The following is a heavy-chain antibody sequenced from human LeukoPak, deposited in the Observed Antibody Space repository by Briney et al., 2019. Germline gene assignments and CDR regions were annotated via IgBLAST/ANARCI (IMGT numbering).Heavy chain of an antibody. CDR3: ASGSYSIDAFDI. D-gene: IGHD1-26*01. CDR1: GGSISSYY. CDR2: IYYSGST. V-gene: IGHV4-59*08. J-gene: IGHJ3*02. Sequence: SETLSLTCTVSGGSISSYYWSWIRQPPGKGLEWIGYIYYSGSTNYNPSLKSRVTISVDTSKNQFSLKLSSVTAADMAVYYCASGSYSIDAFDIWGQGTMVTVSS.